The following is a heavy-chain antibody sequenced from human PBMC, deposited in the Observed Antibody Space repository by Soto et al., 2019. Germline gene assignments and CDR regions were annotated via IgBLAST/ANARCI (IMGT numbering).Heavy chain of an antibody. CDR1: GGSISSSSYY. V-gene: IGHV4-39*01. Sequence: SETLSLTCTVSGGSISSSSYYWGWIRQPPGKGLEWIGSIYYSGSTYYNPSLKSRVTISVDTSKNQFSLKLSSVTAADTAVYYCARHGNDFWSGYYSWFDPWGQGTLVTVSS. D-gene: IGHD3-3*01. CDR2: IYYSGST. J-gene: IGHJ5*02. CDR3: ARHGNDFWSGYYSWFDP.